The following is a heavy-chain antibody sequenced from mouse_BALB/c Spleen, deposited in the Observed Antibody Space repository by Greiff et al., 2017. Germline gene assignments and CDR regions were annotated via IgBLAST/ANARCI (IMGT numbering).Heavy chain of an antibody. D-gene: IGHD2-14*01. J-gene: IGHJ1*01. CDR2: ISSGGGNT. CDR3: ARYYYRYWYFDV. Sequence: EVMLVESGGGLVKPGGSLKLSCAASGFTFSSYTMSWVRQTPEKRLEWVATISSGGGNTYYPDSVKGRFTISRDNAKNNLYLQMSSLRSEDTALYYCARYYYRYWYFDVWGAGTTVTVSS. V-gene: IGHV5-9*03. CDR1: GFTFSSYT.